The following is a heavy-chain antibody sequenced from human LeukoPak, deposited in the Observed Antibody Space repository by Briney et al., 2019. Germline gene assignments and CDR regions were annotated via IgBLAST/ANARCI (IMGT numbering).Heavy chain of an antibody. CDR2: MSPNSGNT. CDR1: GYTFTSYD. D-gene: IGHD3-22*01. V-gene: IGHV1-8*01. Sequence: GASVKVSCKAFGYTFTSYDINWVRQATGQGHEWMGWMSPNSGNTGYAQKFQCRVTMTRNTSINTAYMELSSLRSEDTAVYYCARVYSRRSSGYYYADYWGQGTLVTVSS. CDR3: ARVYSRRSSGYYYADY. J-gene: IGHJ4*02.